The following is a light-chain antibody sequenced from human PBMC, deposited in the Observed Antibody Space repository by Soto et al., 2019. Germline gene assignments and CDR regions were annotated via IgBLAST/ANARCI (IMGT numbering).Light chain of an antibody. CDR3: QHYGGMWT. CDR1: QSIASY. Sequence: DIQLTHAPSSLCSSVGERVTVTCLASQSIASYLNWYQQKPGKAPKVLIYDASNLESGVPSRFSGSGFGAEFILTISSLQPDDFATYWCQHYGGMWTFGQGTKVDI. CDR2: DAS. J-gene: IGKJ1*01. V-gene: IGKV1-39*01.